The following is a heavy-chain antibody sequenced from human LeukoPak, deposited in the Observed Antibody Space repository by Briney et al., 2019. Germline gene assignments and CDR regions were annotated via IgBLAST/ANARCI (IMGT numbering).Heavy chain of an antibody. V-gene: IGHV4-39*07. J-gene: IGHJ6*03. CDR1: GGSISSSSYY. Sequence: SETLSLTCTVSGGSISSSSYYWGWIRQPPGKGLEWIGSIYYSGSTYYNPSLKSRVIISSDKSKNQFSLKLTSVTAADTAVYYCARDVTVVREVYYYYYYMDVWGKGTTVTVSS. D-gene: IGHD4-23*01. CDR3: ARDVTVVREVYYYYYYMDV. CDR2: IYYSGST.